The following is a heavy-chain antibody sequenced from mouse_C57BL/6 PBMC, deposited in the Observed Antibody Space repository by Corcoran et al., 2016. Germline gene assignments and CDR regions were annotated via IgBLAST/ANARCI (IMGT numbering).Heavy chain of an antibody. J-gene: IGHJ2*01. V-gene: IGHV1-76*01. CDR1: GYTFTDYY. CDR3: ARSSNWGDFDY. Sequence: QVQLKQSRAELVRPGASVKLSCKASGYTFTDYYINWVKQRPGQGLEWIARIYPGSGNTYYNEKFKGKATLTAEKSSSTAYMQLSSLTSEDSAVYFCARSSNWGDFDYWGQGTTLTVSS. CDR2: IYPGSGNT. D-gene: IGHD4-1*01.